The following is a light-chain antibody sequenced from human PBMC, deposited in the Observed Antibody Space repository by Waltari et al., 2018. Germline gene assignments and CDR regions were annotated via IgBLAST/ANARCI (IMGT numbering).Light chain of an antibody. J-gene: IGLJ3*02. CDR2: IKGGGSY. V-gene: IGLV4-60*03. Sequence: QQPGKGPRYLMRIKGGGSYIKGDEVPDRFSGSSSGAERYLTISSVQSEDEADYYCETWDRYTWVFGGGTKLTVL. CDR3: ETWDRYTWV.